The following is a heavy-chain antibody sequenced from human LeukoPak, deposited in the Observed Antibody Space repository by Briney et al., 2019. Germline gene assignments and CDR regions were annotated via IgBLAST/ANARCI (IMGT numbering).Heavy chain of an antibody. Sequence: SETLSLTCAVYGGSFSGYYWSWIRQPPGKGLEWIGEINHSGSTNYNPSLKSRVTISVDTSKNQFSLKLSSVTAADTAVYYCARHPPGPYGMDVWGQGTTVTVSS. CDR1: GGSFSGYY. J-gene: IGHJ6*02. CDR2: INHSGST. V-gene: IGHV4-34*01. CDR3: ARHPPGPYGMDV.